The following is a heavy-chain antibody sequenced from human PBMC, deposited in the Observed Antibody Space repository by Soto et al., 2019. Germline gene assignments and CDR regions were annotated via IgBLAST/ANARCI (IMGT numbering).Heavy chain of an antibody. J-gene: IGHJ4*02. Sequence: VQLVESGGGVVQPGTSLTLSCEASGFTFTNYGLHWFRQAPGKGLEWVAVVWYDGLNKYYADSVKGRFIISRDNGKNTVALQMHSLRVDDTAVYYCARDNVYMGAPFYSDFWGQGTHVTVAS. V-gene: IGHV3-33*01. CDR1: GFTFTNYG. D-gene: IGHD1-26*01. CDR3: ARDNVYMGAPFYSDF. CDR2: VWYDGLNK.